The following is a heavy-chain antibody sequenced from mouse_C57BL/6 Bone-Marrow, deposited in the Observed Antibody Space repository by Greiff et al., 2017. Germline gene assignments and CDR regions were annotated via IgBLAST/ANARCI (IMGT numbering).Heavy chain of an antibody. J-gene: IGHJ4*01. V-gene: IGHV1-83*01. CDR2: YPGSGNTY. CDR1: YTFTDYYM. CDR3: RTLRQLRLRMDY. Sequence: VQLQQSGPELVKPGASVKMSCKASGYTFTDYYMHWVKQKPGKGLEWIGEIYPGSGNTYYNEKFKGKATLTADTSSSTAYMQLSSLTSEDSAVXFCARTLRQLRLRMDYWGQGTSVTVSS. D-gene: IGHD3-2*02.